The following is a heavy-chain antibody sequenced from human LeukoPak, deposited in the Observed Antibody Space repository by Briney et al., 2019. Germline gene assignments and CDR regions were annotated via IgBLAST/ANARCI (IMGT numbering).Heavy chain of an antibody. Sequence: KPSETLSLTCAVYGGSFSGYYWSWIRQPPGKGLEWIGEINHSGSTNYNPSLKSRVTISVDTSKNQFSLKLSSVTAADTAVYYCARSIVGATSHKTYYYYMDVWGKGTTVTVSS. CDR2: INHSGST. V-gene: IGHV4-34*01. CDR1: GGSFSGYY. CDR3: ARSIVGATSHKTYYYYMDV. J-gene: IGHJ6*03. D-gene: IGHD1-26*01.